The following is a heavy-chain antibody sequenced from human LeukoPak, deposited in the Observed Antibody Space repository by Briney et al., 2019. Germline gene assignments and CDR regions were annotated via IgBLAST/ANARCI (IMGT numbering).Heavy chain of an antibody. CDR3: ARGSVVVITRDYFDY. V-gene: IGHV3-21*01. Sequence: GGSLRLSCAASGFTFSSYSMNWVRQAPGKGLEWVSSISSSSSYIYYADSVKGRFTISRDNAKNSLYLQMNGLRAEDTAVYYCARGSVVVITRDYFDYWGQGTLVTVSS. CDR2: ISSSSSYI. J-gene: IGHJ4*02. D-gene: IGHD3-22*01. CDR1: GFTFSSYS.